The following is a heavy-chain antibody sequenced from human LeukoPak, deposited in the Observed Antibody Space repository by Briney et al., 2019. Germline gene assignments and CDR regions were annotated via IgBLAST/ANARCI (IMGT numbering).Heavy chain of an antibody. J-gene: IGHJ5*01. Sequence: SETLSLTCTVSGASISTYFWSWIRQPAGKRMEWIGRVYASATTYYSPSLRSLVTLSIDTSKNQFSLSLNSVTAADTAVYYCAKTHCGGGSCDKFDSWGQGILVTVSS. CDR1: GASISTYF. CDR3: AKTHCGGGSCDKFDS. V-gene: IGHV4-4*07. D-gene: IGHD2-21*01. CDR2: VYASATT.